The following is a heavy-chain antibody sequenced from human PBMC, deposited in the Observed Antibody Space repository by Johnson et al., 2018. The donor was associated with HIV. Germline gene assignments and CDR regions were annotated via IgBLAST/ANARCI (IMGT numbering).Heavy chain of an antibody. CDR1: GFSFNDYA. V-gene: IGHV3-30-3*01. Sequence: QVQLVESGGGVVQPGRSLRLSCSASGFSFNDYAMHWVRQAPGKVLEWVAVISFDGGAIYYADSVEGRFTISRDNSRETLYLQMNSLSAEDTAGYYCARGGAGIEAAEDAFDIWGQGTMVTVS. CDR2: ISFDGGAI. J-gene: IGHJ3*02. CDR3: ARGGAGIEAAEDAFDI. D-gene: IGHD1-14*01.